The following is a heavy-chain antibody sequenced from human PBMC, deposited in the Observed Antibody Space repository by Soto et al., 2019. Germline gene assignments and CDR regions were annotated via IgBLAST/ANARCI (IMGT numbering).Heavy chain of an antibody. V-gene: IGHV1-58*02. Sequence: SVKVSCKASGFTFTSSAMQWVRQARGQRLEWIGWIVVGSGNTNYAQKFQERVTITRDMSTSTAYMELSSLRSEDTAVYYCAASRIAVNWFDPWGQGTLVTVSS. D-gene: IGHD6-19*01. J-gene: IGHJ5*02. CDR1: GFTFTSSA. CDR2: IVVGSGNT. CDR3: AASRIAVNWFDP.